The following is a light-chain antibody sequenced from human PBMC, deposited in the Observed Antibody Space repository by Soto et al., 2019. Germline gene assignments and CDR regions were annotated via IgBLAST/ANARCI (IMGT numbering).Light chain of an antibody. CDR3: CSYAGSDNWA. J-gene: IGLJ3*02. Sequence: QSALTQPASVSGSPGQSITISCTGTSSDVGAHNFVSWYQQHPGKAPKLMIYEVSNRPSGVSDRFSGSKSGNTASLTISGLQAEDEADYYCCSYAGSDNWAFGGGTKLTVL. CDR1: SSDVGAHNF. CDR2: EVS. V-gene: IGLV2-23*02.